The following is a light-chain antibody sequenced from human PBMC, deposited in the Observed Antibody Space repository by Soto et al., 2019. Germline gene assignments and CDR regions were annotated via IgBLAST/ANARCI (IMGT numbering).Light chain of an antibody. Sequence: QSALTQPASVSGSPGQSITISCTGTSSDVGGYNYVSWYQQHPDKAPKLMIYEVSNRPSGVSNRFSGSKSGNTASLTISGLQAEDDAYYYCSSYTSTSTFVFGGGTKLTVL. CDR3: SSYTSTSTFV. CDR1: SSDVGGYNY. J-gene: IGLJ1*01. CDR2: EVS. V-gene: IGLV2-14*01.